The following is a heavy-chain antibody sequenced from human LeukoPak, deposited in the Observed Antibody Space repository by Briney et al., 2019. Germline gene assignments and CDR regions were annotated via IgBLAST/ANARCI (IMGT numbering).Heavy chain of an antibody. Sequence: ASVKVSCKASGGTFSSYAISWVRQAPGQGLEWMGRIIPIFGTANYAQKFQGRVTITTDESTSTAYMELSSLRSEDTAVYYCARGAGGRSVWSDPWGQGTLVTVSS. V-gene: IGHV1-69*05. CDR1: GGTFSSYA. J-gene: IGHJ5*02. CDR2: IIPIFGTA. CDR3: ARGAGGRSVWSDP. D-gene: IGHD3-3*01.